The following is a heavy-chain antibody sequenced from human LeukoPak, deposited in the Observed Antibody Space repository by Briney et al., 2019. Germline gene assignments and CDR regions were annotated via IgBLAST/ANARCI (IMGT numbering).Heavy chain of an antibody. J-gene: IGHJ6*04. Sequence: GGSLRLSCAASRFTFSNARMNWVRQAPGKGLEWVGRIKGKTDGRNADYAATVQVTFTIARDDKKHTLYMHMHSLKTEDTAESYCSTQTWVYNSEHENGFSSSYPDVWGKGTTVTLSS. CDR1: RFTFSNAR. V-gene: IGHV3-15*01. CDR3: STQTWVYNSEHENGFSSSYPDV. D-gene: IGHD6-19*01. CDR2: IKGKTDGRNA.